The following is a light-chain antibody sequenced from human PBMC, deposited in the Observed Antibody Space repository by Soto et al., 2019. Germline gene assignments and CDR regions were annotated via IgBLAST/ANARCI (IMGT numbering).Light chain of an antibody. CDR1: PSVSGD. Sequence: EIVLTQSPATLSLSPGQRATLSCRASPSVSGDLAWFQQKPGQAPRLLIYDTYNWATGLPARFSGSGSGTAVNLAICSREPEEFAVYYCQQCNTWPWTCGEGTKVEIK. CDR3: QQCNTWPWT. V-gene: IGKV3-11*01. J-gene: IGKJ1*01. CDR2: DTY.